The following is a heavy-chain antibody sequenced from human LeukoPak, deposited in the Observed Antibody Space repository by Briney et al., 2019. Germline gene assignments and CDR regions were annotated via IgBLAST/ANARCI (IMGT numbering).Heavy chain of an antibody. Sequence: GGSLRLSCAASGFTFSSYAMHWVRQAPGKGLEWVAVISYDGSNKYYADSVKGRFTISRDNSENTLYLQMNSLRAEDTAVYYCARDRQLRFLEWLLSHWGQGTLVTVSS. CDR2: ISYDGSNK. J-gene: IGHJ4*02. CDR3: ARDRQLRFLEWLLSH. D-gene: IGHD3-3*01. V-gene: IGHV3-30*01. CDR1: GFTFSSYA.